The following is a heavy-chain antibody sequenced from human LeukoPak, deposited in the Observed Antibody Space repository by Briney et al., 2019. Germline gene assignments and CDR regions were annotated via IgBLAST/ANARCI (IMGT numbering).Heavy chain of an antibody. CDR3: AREQLRGGSFDI. CDR2: ISSSSSYI. CDR1: GFTFSSYW. D-gene: IGHD3-16*01. V-gene: IGHV3-21*04. Sequence: GGSLRLSCAASGFTFSSYWMSWVRQAPGKGLEWVSSISSSSSYIYYADSVKGRFTISRNNAKNSLYLQMNSLRAEDTAVYYCAREQLRGGSFDIWGQGTMVTVSS. J-gene: IGHJ3*02.